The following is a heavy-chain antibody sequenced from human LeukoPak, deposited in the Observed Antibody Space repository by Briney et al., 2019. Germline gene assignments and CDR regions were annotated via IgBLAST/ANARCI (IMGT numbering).Heavy chain of an antibody. CDR2: ISKNGNHQ. CDR3: AREIHAFGGFDY. CDR1: GFTFSSYG. Sequence: GDSLRLSCAVSGFTFSSYGMHWVGQAPGKGLEWVAGISKNGNHQSYADSVKGRFTISRDNSKNTLFLQMNSLRVEDTAVYYCAREIHAFGGFDYWGQGTLVTVSS. J-gene: IGHJ4*02. V-gene: IGHV3-30*03. D-gene: IGHD3-10*01.